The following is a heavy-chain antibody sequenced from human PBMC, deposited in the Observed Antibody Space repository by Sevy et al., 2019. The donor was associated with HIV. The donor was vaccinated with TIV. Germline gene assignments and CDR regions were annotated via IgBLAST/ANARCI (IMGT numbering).Heavy chain of an antibody. CDR1: GFTSSSYA. J-gene: IGHJ4*02. V-gene: IGHV3-23*01. Sequence: GGSLRLSCAASGFTSSSYAMSWVRQAPGKGLEWVSAISGSGGSTYYADSVKGRFTISRDNSKNTLYLQMNSLRAEDTAVYYCAKWRKSSSSYLDYWGQGTLVTVSS. CDR3: AKWRKSSSSYLDY. CDR2: ISGSGGST. D-gene: IGHD6-13*01.